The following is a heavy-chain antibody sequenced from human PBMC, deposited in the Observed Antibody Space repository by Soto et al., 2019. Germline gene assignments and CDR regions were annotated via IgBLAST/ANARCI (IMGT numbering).Heavy chain of an antibody. J-gene: IGHJ5*02. CDR1: GFTFDDYA. Sequence: EVQLVESGGGLVQPGRSLRLSCAASGFTFDDYAMHWVRQAPGKGLEWVSGISWNSGSIGYADSVKGRFTISRDNAKNSLYLQMNRLRAEDTALYYCAKAGSSSWYQRHNWFDPWGQGTLVTVSS. CDR2: ISWNSGSI. V-gene: IGHV3-9*01. CDR3: AKAGSSSWYQRHNWFDP. D-gene: IGHD6-13*01.